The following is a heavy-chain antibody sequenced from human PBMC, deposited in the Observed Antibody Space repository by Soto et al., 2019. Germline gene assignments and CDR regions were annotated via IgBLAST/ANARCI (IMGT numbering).Heavy chain of an antibody. V-gene: IGHV2-70*01. CDR2: IDWDDDK. CDR3: ARSHRYSYGLSPLTGFDY. J-gene: IGHJ4*02. Sequence: SGAKLVNTAQTLTLTCNCAGFSLSTSGQCVRWIRQPPGKALEWLALIDWDDDKYYSTSLKTRLTISKDASKNQVVLTMTNMDPVDTATYYCARSHRYSYGLSPLTGFDYWGQGTLVTVSS. D-gene: IGHD5-18*01. CDR1: GFSLSTSGQC.